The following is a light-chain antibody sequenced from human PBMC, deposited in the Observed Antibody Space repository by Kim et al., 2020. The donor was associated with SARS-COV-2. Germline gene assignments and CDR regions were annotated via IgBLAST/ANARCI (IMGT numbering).Light chain of an antibody. CDR2: DVS. V-gene: IGLV2-14*03. J-gene: IGLJ1*01. CDR3: SSYIRRSTIEV. CDR1: SSDVGGYNY. Sequence: QSALTQPASVSGSPGQSITISCSGTSSDVGGYNYVSWYQQHPGKAPKLMIYDVSNRPSGVSNRSSGSKSGNTASLTISGLQAEDEADYFCSSYIRRSTIEVFGTGTKVTVL.